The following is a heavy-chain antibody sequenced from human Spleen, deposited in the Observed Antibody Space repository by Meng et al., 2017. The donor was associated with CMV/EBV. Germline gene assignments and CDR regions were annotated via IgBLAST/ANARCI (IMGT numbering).Heavy chain of an antibody. CDR1: GFTFSDHY. J-gene: IGHJ4*02. D-gene: IGHD5/OR15-5a*01. Sequence: SCAASGFTFSDHYMDWVRQAPGKGLEWVGRVRSKVSSYSTEYAASVKGRFTISRDDSQNSFYLQMNSLETEDTGVYFCARSNSVAWGSFFDYWGQGAPVTVSS. CDR2: VRSKVSSYST. CDR3: ARSNSVAWGSFFDY. V-gene: IGHV3-72*01.